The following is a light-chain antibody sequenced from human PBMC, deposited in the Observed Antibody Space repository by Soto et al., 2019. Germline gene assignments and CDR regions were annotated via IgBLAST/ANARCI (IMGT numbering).Light chain of an antibody. Sequence: QSALTQPRSVSGSPGQSVTISCTGTSGDVGGYNYVSWYQQHPGKAPRLIIYDVSQRPSGVPDRFSGSKSGHTASLSISGRQAEDEADYYCCSSAGTYAFVFGTGTKLTVL. CDR2: DVS. J-gene: IGLJ1*01. CDR1: SGDVGGYNY. CDR3: CSSAGTYAFV. V-gene: IGLV2-11*01.